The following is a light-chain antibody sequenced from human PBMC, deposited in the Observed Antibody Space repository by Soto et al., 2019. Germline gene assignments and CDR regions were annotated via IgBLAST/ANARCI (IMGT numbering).Light chain of an antibody. Sequence: APSPATLSRSQGRGFSGSCRSSQGIGDTLDCYQHKPSHTPSLLNNDTSTSATTVTNQFTGSRSGPEFTLTIDNLQSEDFAIYYCHPDNNVPLTFAGGTKVDIK. V-gene: IGKV3-15*01. CDR1: QGIGDT. J-gene: IGKJ4*01. CDR2: DTS. CDR3: HPDNNVPLT.